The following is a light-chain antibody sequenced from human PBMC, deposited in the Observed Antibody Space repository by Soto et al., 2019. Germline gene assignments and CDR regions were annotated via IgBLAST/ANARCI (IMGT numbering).Light chain of an antibody. CDR3: QQRDDLYT. V-gene: IGKV3-11*01. CDR2: DAS. CDR1: QSVTNY. Sequence: EIVLTQSPATLSLSPGERATLSCRASQSVTNYVAWYQQKPGQAPRLLIYDASHRPTGIPARFSGSGSGTDFTLTISSLEPEDFGVYYCQQRDDLYTFGQGTKLEIK. J-gene: IGKJ2*01.